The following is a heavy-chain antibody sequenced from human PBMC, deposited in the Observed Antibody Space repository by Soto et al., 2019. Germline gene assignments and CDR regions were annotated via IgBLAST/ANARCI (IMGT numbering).Heavy chain of an antibody. CDR1: GGSISSSSYY. J-gene: IGHJ5*02. Sequence: PSETLSLTCTVSGGSISSSSYYWGWIRQPPGKGLEWIGSIYYSGSTYYNPSLKSRVTISVDTSKNQFSLKLSSVTAADTAVYYCARHSSSGGWFGLDWFDPWGQGTLVTVSS. V-gene: IGHV4-39*01. D-gene: IGHD6-19*01. CDR3: ARHSSSGGWFGLDWFDP. CDR2: IYYSGST.